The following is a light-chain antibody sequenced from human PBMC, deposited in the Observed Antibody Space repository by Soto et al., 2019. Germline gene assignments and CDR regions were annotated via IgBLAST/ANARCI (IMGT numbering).Light chain of an antibody. Sequence: DIVMTQSPDSLAVSLGERATINCKSTQSVLYRSNNKNYLAWYPQKPGQPPKLLIYWASTRESGVPDRFSGSGSGTDFTITISSLQAEDVAVYYCHQYYSAPRTFGQGIKMEIK. J-gene: IGKJ2*02. V-gene: IGKV4-1*01. CDR3: HQYYSAPRT. CDR2: WAS. CDR1: QSVLYRSNNKNY.